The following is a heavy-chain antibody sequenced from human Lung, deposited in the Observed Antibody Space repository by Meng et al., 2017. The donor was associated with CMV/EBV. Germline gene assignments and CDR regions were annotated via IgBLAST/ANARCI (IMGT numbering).Heavy chain of an antibody. V-gene: IGHV1-2*06. CDR2: INPKRGFA. CDR1: GYTFTKYE. CDR3: ARDVPGKGFDP. J-gene: IGHJ5*02. D-gene: IGHD1-14*01. Sequence: SCKAAGYTFTKYEIHWVRQAPGQGLEWMGHINPKRGFADSAQKFQGRLTMTRDTSITTFYMALNSLTSDDTAVYYCARDVPGKGFDPWGQGTLVTVSS.